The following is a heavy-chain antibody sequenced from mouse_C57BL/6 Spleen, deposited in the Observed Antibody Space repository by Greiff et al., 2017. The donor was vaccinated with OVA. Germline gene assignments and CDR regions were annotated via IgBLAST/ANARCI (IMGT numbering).Heavy chain of an antibody. J-gene: IGHJ1*03. CDR1: GFTFSSYG. V-gene: IGHV5-6*01. CDR3: ARELDWYFDV. D-gene: IGHD4-1*01. Sequence: EVMLVESGGDLVKPGGSLKLSCAASGFTFSSYGMSWVRQTPDKRLEWVATISSGGSYTYYPDSVKGRFTISRDDATNTLYLQMSSLKSEDTAMDYCARELDWYFDVWGTGTTVTVSS. CDR2: ISSGGSYT.